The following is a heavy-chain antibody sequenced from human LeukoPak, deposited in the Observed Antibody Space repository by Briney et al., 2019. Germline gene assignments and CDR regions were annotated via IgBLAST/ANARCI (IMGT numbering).Heavy chain of an antibody. J-gene: IGHJ4*02. CDR1: GFTFRDYY. V-gene: IGHV3-11*01. CDR3: ARARLYSRYAPIDY. D-gene: IGHD2-2*01. CDR2: ISSSCSTI. Sequence: GGSLRLSCAASGFTFRDYYMSGIRQAPGKVREWVSYISSSCSTIYYADSVKGRFTISRDNAKNSVYVQMNSKRADDTAVYYCARARLYSRYAPIDYWGQGTLVTVSS.